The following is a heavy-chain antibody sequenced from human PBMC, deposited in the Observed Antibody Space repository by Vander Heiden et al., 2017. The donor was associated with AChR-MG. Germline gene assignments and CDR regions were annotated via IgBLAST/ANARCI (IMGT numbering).Heavy chain of an antibody. J-gene: IGHJ5*02. Sequence: QLQLQESGPGLVTPSETLSLTCTVSGGSLIISSYYWAWIRQPPGKGLEWIGNIYYSGSAYYNPSLKSRVTISVDTSKNQFSLKLSSVTAADTAVYYCARHHVAVADNWFDPWGPGTLVTVSS. CDR2: IYYSGSA. CDR3: ARHHVAVADNWFDP. D-gene: IGHD6-19*01. V-gene: IGHV4-39*01. CDR1: GGSLIISSYY.